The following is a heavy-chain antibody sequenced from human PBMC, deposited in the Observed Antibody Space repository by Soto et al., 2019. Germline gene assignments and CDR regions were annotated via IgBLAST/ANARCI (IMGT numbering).Heavy chain of an antibody. CDR2: ISRGGGTI. Sequence: PGGSLRLSCAASGFTFSSYEMNWVRQAPGKGLEWVSYISRGGGTIYYADSVKGRFTVSRDNAKNSLYLQMNSLRVEDTAVYYCARDDSGWDYWGQGTLVTVSS. D-gene: IGHD5-12*01. CDR3: ARDDSGWDY. V-gene: IGHV3-48*03. J-gene: IGHJ4*02. CDR1: GFTFSSYE.